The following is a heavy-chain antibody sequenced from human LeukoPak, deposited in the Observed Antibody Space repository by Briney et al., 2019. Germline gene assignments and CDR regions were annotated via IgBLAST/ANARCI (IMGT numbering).Heavy chain of an antibody. CDR3: ARTYDILTGYLSNWFDP. V-gene: IGHV4-39*07. CDR2: ISFSGST. CDR1: GASISTSGSY. Sequence: SETLSLTCTVSGASISTSGSYWGWIRQPPGKGLESIGTISFSGSTYYNPSLKSRVTISVDASKNQFSLKLSSVTAADTAVYYCARTYDILTGYLSNWFDPWGQGTLVTVSS. J-gene: IGHJ5*02. D-gene: IGHD3-9*01.